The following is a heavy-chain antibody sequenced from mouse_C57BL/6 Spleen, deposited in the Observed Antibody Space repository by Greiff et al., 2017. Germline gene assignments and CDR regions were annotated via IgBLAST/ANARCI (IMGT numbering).Heavy chain of an antibody. CDR2: ISYSGST. V-gene: IGHV3-1*01. J-gene: IGHJ1*03. D-gene: IGHD1-1*01. CDR1: GYSITSGYD. Sequence: VQLKESGPGMVKPSQSLSLTCTVTGYSITSGYDWHWIRHFPGNKLEWMGYISYSGSTNYNPSLKSRISITHDTSKNHFFLKLNSVTTEDTATYYRAHGSSSYWYFDVWGTGTTVTVSS. CDR3: AHGSSSYWYFDV.